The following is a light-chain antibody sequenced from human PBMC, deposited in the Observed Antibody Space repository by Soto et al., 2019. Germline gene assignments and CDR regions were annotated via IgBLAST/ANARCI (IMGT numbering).Light chain of an antibody. CDR3: QQSYSTPFP. Sequence: DIQMTQSPSSLSASVGDSVTITCLASQSISNYLNWYQQKPGKATKLLVYAASSLQSGVPSRFSGSVSGTDVTLTISSLQPEYFATYYWQQSYSTPFPFGPGTKVDIK. J-gene: IGKJ3*01. V-gene: IGKV1-39*01. CDR1: QSISNY. CDR2: AAS.